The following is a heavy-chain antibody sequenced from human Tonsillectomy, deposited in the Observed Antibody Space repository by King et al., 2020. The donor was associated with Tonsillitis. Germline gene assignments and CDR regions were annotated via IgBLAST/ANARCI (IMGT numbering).Heavy chain of an antibody. CDR1: GYTLSELS. V-gene: IGHV1-24*01. CDR3: ATRLFWVGGDS. J-gene: IGHJ5*01. Sequence: QLVQSGAEVKKPGASVKVSCKVSGYTLSELSMHWVRQAPGKGLEHMGGFNLEEGETTYAQKFQGRVTMTEDTSTDTAYMELSSLRSDGTAMYYCATRLFWVGGDSWGQGTLVTVSS. CDR2: FNLEEGET. D-gene: IGHD3-16*01.